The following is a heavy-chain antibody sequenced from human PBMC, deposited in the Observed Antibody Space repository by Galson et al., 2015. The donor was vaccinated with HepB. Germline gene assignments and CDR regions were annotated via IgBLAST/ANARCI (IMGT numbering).Heavy chain of an antibody. J-gene: IGHJ4*02. D-gene: IGHD6-13*01. Sequence: SLRLSCAASGFTFSIYSMNWIRQAPGKGLEWVSYISSSSSAIYYADSVKGRFTISRDNAKNSLYLQMNSLRDEDTAVYYCAREYSSPPEFDYWGQGTLVTVSS. V-gene: IGHV3-48*02. CDR2: ISSSSSAI. CDR3: AREYSSPPEFDY. CDR1: GFTFSIYS.